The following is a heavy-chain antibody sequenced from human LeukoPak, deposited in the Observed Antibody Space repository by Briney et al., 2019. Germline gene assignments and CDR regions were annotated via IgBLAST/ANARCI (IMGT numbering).Heavy chain of an antibody. Sequence: SETLSLTCTVSGGSISSYYWSWIRQPAGKGLEWIGRIYTSGSTNYNPSLKSRVTMSVDTSKNQFSLKLSSVTAADTAVYYCAREAIFGVGIDYWAREPWSPSPQ. D-gene: IGHD3-3*01. CDR3: AREAIFGVGIDY. CDR2: IYTSGST. V-gene: IGHV4-4*07. CDR1: GGSISSYY. J-gene: IGHJ4*02.